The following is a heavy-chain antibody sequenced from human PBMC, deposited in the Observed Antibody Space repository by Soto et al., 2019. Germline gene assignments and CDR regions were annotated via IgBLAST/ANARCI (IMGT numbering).Heavy chain of an antibody. Sequence: QVQLQQWGAGLLKPSETLSLTCAVYGGSFSGYYWSWIRQPPGKGLEWIGEINHSGSTNYNPSLKSRDTISVDTSKNQFSLKLSSVTAADTAVYYCARGSSIAVAYYYYYYMDVWGKGTTVTVSS. V-gene: IGHV4-34*01. CDR1: GGSFSGYY. J-gene: IGHJ6*03. D-gene: IGHD6-19*01. CDR2: INHSGST. CDR3: ARGSSIAVAYYYYYYMDV.